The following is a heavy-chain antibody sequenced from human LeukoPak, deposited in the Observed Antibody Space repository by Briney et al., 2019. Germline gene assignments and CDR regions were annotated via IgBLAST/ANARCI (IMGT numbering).Heavy chain of an antibody. Sequence: SETLSLTCAVYGGSFSGYYWSWIRQPPGKGLEWIGEINHSGSTNYNPSLKSRVTISVDTSKNQFSLKLSSVTAADTAVYYCAGVRWLPWGLLDYWGQGTLVTVSS. V-gene: IGHV4-34*01. J-gene: IGHJ4*02. CDR3: AGVRWLPWGLLDY. CDR2: INHSGST. CDR1: GGSFSGYY. D-gene: IGHD5-18*01.